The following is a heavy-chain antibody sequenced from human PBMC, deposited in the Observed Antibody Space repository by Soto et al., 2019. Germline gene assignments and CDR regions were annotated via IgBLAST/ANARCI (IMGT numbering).Heavy chain of an antibody. CDR2: IYYSGST. CDR1: GGSVSSGGYY. Sequence: QVQLQESGPGLVKPSQTLSLTCTVSGGSVSSGGYYWSWIRQHPGKGPEWIGYIYYSGSTYYNPSLKSRVTISVDRSKNHFALTLSSVTAADTAVYYWARGVGHRGLVDCWGQGTLVTVSS. V-gene: IGHV4-31*03. J-gene: IGHJ4*02. CDR3: ARGVGHRGLVDC.